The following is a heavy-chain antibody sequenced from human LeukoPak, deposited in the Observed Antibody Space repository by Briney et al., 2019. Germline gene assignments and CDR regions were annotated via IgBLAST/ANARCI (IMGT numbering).Heavy chain of an antibody. D-gene: IGHD6-19*01. J-gene: IGHJ6*03. Sequence: SETLSLTCTVSGGSISSYYWSWIRQPPGKGLEWIGYIYYSGCTNYNPSLKSRVTISVDTSKNQFSLKLSSVTAADTAVYYCARDSSSGWYDYYYMDVWGKGTTVTVSS. CDR2: IYYSGCT. CDR3: ARDSSSGWYDYYYMDV. V-gene: IGHV4-59*01. CDR1: GGSISSYY.